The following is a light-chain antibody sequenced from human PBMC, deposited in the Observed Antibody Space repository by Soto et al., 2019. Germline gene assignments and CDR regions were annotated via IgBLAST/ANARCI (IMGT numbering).Light chain of an antibody. V-gene: IGKV1-27*01. CDR1: HDIGSS. CDR2: DAS. Sequence: VQMTQSPPSLSASIGDTVTVTCRASHDIGSSLAWYQQRPGKSPRLLIYDASTLQSGVSARFRGSGSGTDFTLVIDTLRPEDDATYYCQKYDDAPLTFGGGTKVEVK. J-gene: IGKJ4*01. CDR3: QKYDDAPLT.